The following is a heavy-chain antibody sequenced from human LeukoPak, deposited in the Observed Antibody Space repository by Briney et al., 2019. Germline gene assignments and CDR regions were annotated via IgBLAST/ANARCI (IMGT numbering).Heavy chain of an antibody. CDR1: GFTFSSYA. CDR3: ARDAPDPTMIVMVISYYFDY. V-gene: IGHV3-30*04. D-gene: IGHD3-22*01. J-gene: IGHJ4*02. CDR2: ISYDGSNK. Sequence: GGSLRLSCAASGFTFSSYAMHWVRQAPGKGLEWVAVISYDGSNKYYADSVKGRFTISRDNSKNTLYLQMNSLRAEDTAVYYCARDAPDPTMIVMVISYYFDYWGQGTLVTVSS.